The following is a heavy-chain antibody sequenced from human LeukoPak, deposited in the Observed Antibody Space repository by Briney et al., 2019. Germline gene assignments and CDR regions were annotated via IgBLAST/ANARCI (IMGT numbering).Heavy chain of an antibody. CDR3: ARGLIAEAGLNFDY. CDR1: GFTVSSDF. CDR2: IYSGGST. Sequence: GGSLRLSCAASGFTVSSDFMIWVRQAPGKGLEWVSVIYSGGSTYYADSVKGRFTISRDNSKNTLHLQMNSLRAEDTAAYYCARGLIAEAGLNFDYWGQGTLVTVSS. V-gene: IGHV3-53*01. J-gene: IGHJ4*02. D-gene: IGHD6-13*01.